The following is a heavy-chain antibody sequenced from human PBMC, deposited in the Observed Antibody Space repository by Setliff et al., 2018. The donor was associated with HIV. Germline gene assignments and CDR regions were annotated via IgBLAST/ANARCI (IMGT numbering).Heavy chain of an antibody. CDR2: VSHSGNT. D-gene: IGHD3-10*01. J-gene: IGHJ4*02. CDR3: VSQPESRWQIEY. CDR1: GYSISRGYF. V-gene: IGHV4-38-2*01. Sequence: PSETLSLTCAVSGYSISRGYFWVWVRHPPGKGLEWIGSVSHSGNTDYNISLKSRVTISIDNSNNHFSLQLRSVTAADTAVYYCVSQPESRWQIEYWGQGTLVTVSS.